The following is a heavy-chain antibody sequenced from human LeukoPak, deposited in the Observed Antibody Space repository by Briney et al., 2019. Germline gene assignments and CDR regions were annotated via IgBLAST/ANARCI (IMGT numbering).Heavy chain of an antibody. Sequence: PSETLSLTCSVSGASISSFYWSWIRQPPGKGLEWIGSIYYSGSTYYNPSLKRRVTISVDTSKDQFSLKLSSVTAADTAVYYCARDQRSSGYYSDWYFDLWGRGTLVTVSS. CDR1: GASISSFY. CDR2: IYYSGST. D-gene: IGHD3-22*01. J-gene: IGHJ2*01. V-gene: IGHV4-39*07. CDR3: ARDQRSSGYYSDWYFDL.